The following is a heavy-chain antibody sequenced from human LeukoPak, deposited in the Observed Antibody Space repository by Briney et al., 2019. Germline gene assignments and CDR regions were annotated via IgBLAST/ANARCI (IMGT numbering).Heavy chain of an antibody. CDR1: GGSISSYY. CDR2: IYHSGST. CDR3: ARQVVWFGTFDY. V-gene: IGHV4-59*08. D-gene: IGHD3-10*01. J-gene: IGHJ4*02. Sequence: SETLSLTCTVSGGSISSYYWSWIRQPPGKGLEWIGSIYHSGSTYYNLSLKSRVTISVDMSKNQFSLKLSSVTAADTAVYYCARQVVWFGTFDYWGQGTLVTVSS.